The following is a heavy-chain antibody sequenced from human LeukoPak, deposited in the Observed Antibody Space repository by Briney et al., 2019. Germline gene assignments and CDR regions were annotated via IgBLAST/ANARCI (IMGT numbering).Heavy chain of an antibody. Sequence: PGGSLRLSCPASGFIFSDYYMSWIRQAPGKGLEWASYISSSSSYINYADSVKGRFTISRDNAKNSLYLQMNSLRAEDTAVYYCARVSYGDSGYFDYWGQGTLVTVSS. CDR3: ARVSYGDSGYFDY. CDR2: ISSSSSYI. CDR1: GFIFSDYY. D-gene: IGHD4-17*01. J-gene: IGHJ4*02. V-gene: IGHV3-11*06.